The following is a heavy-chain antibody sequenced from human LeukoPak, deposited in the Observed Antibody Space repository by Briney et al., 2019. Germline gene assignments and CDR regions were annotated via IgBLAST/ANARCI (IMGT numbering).Heavy chain of an antibody. Sequence: ASVKVSCKASGYIFTSYNIYWVRQAPGHGLEWMGIINPSGGSTSYAQKFQGRVTMTRDMSTSTVYMELSSMRSEDTAVYYCAILSGYVGYFDYWGQGTLVTVSS. J-gene: IGHJ4*02. V-gene: IGHV1-46*01. D-gene: IGHD5-12*01. CDR1: GYIFTSYN. CDR2: INPSGGST. CDR3: AILSGYVGYFDY.